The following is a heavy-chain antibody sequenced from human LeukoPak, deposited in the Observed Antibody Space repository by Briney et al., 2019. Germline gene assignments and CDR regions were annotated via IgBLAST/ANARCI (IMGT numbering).Heavy chain of an antibody. Sequence: PGGSLRLSCAASGFTFSSYAMHWVRQAPGKGLEWVAVISYDGSNKYYADSVKGRFTISRDNSKNTLYLQMNSLRAEDTAVYYCARDPIVGAILPSYFDYWGQGTLVTVSS. D-gene: IGHD1-26*01. CDR3: ARDPIVGAILPSYFDY. CDR1: GFTFSSYA. V-gene: IGHV3-30*04. J-gene: IGHJ4*02. CDR2: ISYDGSNK.